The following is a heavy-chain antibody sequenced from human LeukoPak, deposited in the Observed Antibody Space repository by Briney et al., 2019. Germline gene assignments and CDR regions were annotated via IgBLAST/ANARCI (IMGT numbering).Heavy chain of an antibody. CDR2: IYHSGST. D-gene: IGHD1-26*01. CDR3: ARENSGTHYGDS. CDR1: GYSISSGYY. J-gene: IGHJ4*02. V-gene: IGHV4-38-2*02. Sequence: SETLSLTCAVSGYSISSGYYWGWIRQPPGKGLEWIGSIYHSGSTYYNPSLESRVTISVDTSKNQFSLKLNSVTAADTAVYYCARENSGTHYGDSWGQGTLVTVSS.